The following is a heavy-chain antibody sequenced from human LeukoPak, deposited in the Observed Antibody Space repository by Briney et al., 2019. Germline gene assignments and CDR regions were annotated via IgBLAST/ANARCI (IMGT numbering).Heavy chain of an antibody. J-gene: IGHJ4*02. CDR3: ARDIRVAGIVLMVYAYYFDY. CDR2: IYYSGST. D-gene: IGHD2-8*01. Sequence: SETLSLTCTVSGGSISSYYWSWIRQPPGKGLEWIGYIYYSGSTNYNPSLKSRVTMSVDTSKNQFSLNLSSVTAADTAVYYCARDIRVAGIVLMVYAYYFDYWGQGTLVTVSS. V-gene: IGHV4-59*01. CDR1: GGSISSYY.